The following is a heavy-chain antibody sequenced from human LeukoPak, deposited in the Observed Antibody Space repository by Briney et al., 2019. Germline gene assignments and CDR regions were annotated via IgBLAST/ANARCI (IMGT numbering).Heavy chain of an antibody. CDR3: ARDQIVVVPAASYYYYYGMDV. Sequence: PSETLSLTCTISGGSISSSRYYWGWIRQPPGKGLEWIGYIYYSGSTNYNPSLKSRVTISVDTSKNQFSLKLSSVTAADTAVYYCARDQIVVVPAASYYYYYGMDVWGQGTTVTVSS. V-gene: IGHV4-61*01. D-gene: IGHD2-2*01. CDR1: GGSISSSRYY. CDR2: IYYSGST. J-gene: IGHJ6*02.